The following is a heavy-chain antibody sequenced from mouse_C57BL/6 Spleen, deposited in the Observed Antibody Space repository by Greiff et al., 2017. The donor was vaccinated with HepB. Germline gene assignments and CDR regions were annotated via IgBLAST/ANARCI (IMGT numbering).Heavy chain of an antibody. J-gene: IGHJ2*01. CDR1: GYTFTSYW. D-gene: IGHD2-3*01. CDR3: ARLDDGYSLDY. Sequence: QVQLQQPGAELVRPGSSVKLSCKASGYTFTSYWMDWVKQRPGQGLEWIGNIYPSDSETHYNQKFKDKATLTVDKSSSTAYMQLSSLTSEDSAVYYCARLDDGYSLDYWGKGTTLTVSS. CDR2: IYPSDSET. V-gene: IGHV1-61*01.